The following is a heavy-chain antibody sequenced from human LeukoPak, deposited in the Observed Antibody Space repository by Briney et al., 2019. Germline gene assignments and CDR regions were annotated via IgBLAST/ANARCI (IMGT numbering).Heavy chain of an antibody. CDR3: ATPKQKGNAFDI. D-gene: IGHD3-10*01. CDR2: IIPIFGTA. Sequence: SVKVSCKASGGTYSSYAISWVRQAPGQGLEWMGGIIPIFGTANYAQKFQGRVTITTDESTSTPYMELSSLRSEDTAVYYCATPKQKGNAFDIWGQGTMVTVSS. J-gene: IGHJ3*02. V-gene: IGHV1-69*05. CDR1: GGTYSSYA.